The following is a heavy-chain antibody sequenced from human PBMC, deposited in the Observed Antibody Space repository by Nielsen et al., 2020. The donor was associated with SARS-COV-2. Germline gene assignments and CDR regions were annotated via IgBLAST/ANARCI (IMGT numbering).Heavy chain of an antibody. V-gene: IGHV5-51*01. CDR2: IYPGDSDT. CDR1: GYSFTSYW. Sequence: GGSLRLSCKGSGYSFTSYWIGWVRQMPGKGLEWMGIIYPGDSDTRYSPSFQGQVTISADKSISTAYLQWSSLKASDTAMYYCARTTVPSDAFDIWGQGTMVTVSS. D-gene: IGHD4-17*01. J-gene: IGHJ3*02. CDR3: ARTTVPSDAFDI.